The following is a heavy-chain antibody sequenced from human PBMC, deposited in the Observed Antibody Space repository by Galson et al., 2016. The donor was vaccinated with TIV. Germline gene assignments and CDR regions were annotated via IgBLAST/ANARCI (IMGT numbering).Heavy chain of an antibody. J-gene: IGHJ4*02. Sequence: SVKVSCKASGYTFTSFGMTWVRQAPGQGLEWVGWISAYNGHTNYAQKFQGRVTMTRDTSTSTVYMGLSSLKSEDTAVYYCTRDLGRRREYWGQGTLVTVSS. D-gene: IGHD1-26*01. CDR3: TRDLGRRREY. CDR2: ISAYNGHT. V-gene: IGHV1-18*01. CDR1: GYTFTSFG.